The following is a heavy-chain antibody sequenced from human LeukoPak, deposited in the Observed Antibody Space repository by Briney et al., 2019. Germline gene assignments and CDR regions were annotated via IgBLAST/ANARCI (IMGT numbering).Heavy chain of an antibody. J-gene: IGHJ4*02. CDR3: ATLSSNSGYGDY. V-gene: IGHV3-21*01. CDR2: ISSSSSYI. CDR1: GFTFDDYA. Sequence: PGGSLRLSCAASGFTFDDYAMNWVRQAPGKGLEWVSSISSSSSYIYYADSVKGRFTISRDNAKNSLYLQMNSLRAEDTAVYYCATLSSNSGYGDYWGQGTLVTVSS. D-gene: IGHD5-12*01.